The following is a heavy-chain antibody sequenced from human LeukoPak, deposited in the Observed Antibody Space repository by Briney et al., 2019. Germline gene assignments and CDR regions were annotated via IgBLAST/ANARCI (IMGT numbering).Heavy chain of an antibody. CDR1: GFTFSSYA. CDR3: ARDGSGSYYYYYYMDV. Sequence: GGSLRLSCAASGFTFSSYAMNWVRQAPGKGLEWVSVISGSGGATYYTDSVKGRFTISRDNSKNTLYLQMNSLRAEDTAVYYCARDGSGSYYYYYYMDVWGKGTTVTVSS. J-gene: IGHJ6*03. CDR2: ISGSGGAT. D-gene: IGHD3-10*01. V-gene: IGHV3-23*01.